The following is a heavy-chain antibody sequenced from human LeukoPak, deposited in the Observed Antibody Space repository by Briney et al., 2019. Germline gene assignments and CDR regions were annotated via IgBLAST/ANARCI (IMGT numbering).Heavy chain of an antibody. Sequence: GSLRLSCAASGFTFSSYDMHWVRQATGKGLEWVSAIGTAGDRYYPGSVKGRFTISRENAKNSLYLQMNSLRAGDTAVYYCARGDYDSSGYYGPYYYYMDVWGKGTTVTVSS. D-gene: IGHD3-22*01. J-gene: IGHJ6*03. CDR1: GFTFSSYD. CDR3: ARGDYDSSGYYGPYYYYMDV. V-gene: IGHV3-13*01. CDR2: IGTAGDR.